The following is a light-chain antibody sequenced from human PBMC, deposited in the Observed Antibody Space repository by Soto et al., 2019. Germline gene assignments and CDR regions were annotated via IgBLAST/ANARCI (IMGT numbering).Light chain of an antibody. CDR2: QTS. V-gene: IGKV3-11*01. CDR3: HQRQSWPRT. CDR1: QYINTR. J-gene: IGKJ1*01. Sequence: EVVLTQSPATLPSFPGDRVTLSCRASQYINTRLAWYKHRPGQAPRLLSYQTSLRAAGIPARFSASGSGTEFTLTISDVKPEDFALYYCHQRQSWPRTFGQGTKVDIK.